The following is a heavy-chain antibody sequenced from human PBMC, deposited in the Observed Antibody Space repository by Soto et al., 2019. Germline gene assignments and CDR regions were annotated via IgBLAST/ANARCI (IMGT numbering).Heavy chain of an antibody. CDR3: ASQEKYYYGSGSYYYIPQIDY. J-gene: IGHJ4*02. CDR1: GGSISSSSYY. D-gene: IGHD3-10*01. V-gene: IGHV4-39*01. Sequence: SETLSLTCTVSGGSISSSSYYWGWIRQPPGKGLEWIGSIYYSGSTYYNPSLKSRVTISVDTSKNQFSLKLSSVTAADTAVYYCASQEKYYYGSGSYYYIPQIDYWGQGTLVTVSS. CDR2: IYYSGST.